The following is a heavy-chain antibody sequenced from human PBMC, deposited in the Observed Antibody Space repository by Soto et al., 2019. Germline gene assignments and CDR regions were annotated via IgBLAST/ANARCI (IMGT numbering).Heavy chain of an antibody. V-gene: IGHV3-33*01. CDR2: IWHDGSQK. Sequence: QVPLVESGGGVVQPGTSLRLSCVATGFTFSNYGIHWVRQAPGRGLEWVAVIWHDGSQKYLADSVRGRFTISRDKSKNTVYLQMNSLRAEDTAVYYCEGRDDPFHVWGQGTMVTVSS. CDR1: GFTFSNYG. J-gene: IGHJ3*01. CDR3: EGRDDPFHV.